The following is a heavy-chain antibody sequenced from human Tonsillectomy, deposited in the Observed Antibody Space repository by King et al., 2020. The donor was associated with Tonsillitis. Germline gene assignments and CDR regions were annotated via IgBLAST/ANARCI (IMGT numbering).Heavy chain of an antibody. CDR3: ARHSRIAALPGNWFDP. CDR1: GGSISSSSYY. D-gene: IGHD6-6*01. J-gene: IGHJ5*02. V-gene: IGHV4-39*01. CDR2: IYYSGST. Sequence: QLQESGPGLVKPSETLSLTCTVSGGSISSSSYYWGWIRQPPGKGLEWIGSIYYSGSTYYNPSLKSRVTISVDTSKNQFSLKLSSVTAADTAVYYCARHSRIAALPGNWFDPWGQGTLVTVSS.